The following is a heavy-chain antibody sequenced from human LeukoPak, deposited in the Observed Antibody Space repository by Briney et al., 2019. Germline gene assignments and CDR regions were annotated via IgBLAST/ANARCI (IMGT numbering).Heavy chain of an antibody. CDR3: ARDRYISSWFFDR. J-gene: IGHJ4*02. CDR1: GGSITSNNW. V-gene: IGHV4-4*02. CDR2: VYHSGST. Sequence: PSETLSLTCAVSGGSITSNNWWSWVRQPPGKGLEWIGEVYHSGSTNYHPSLKRRITISVDKSKNQFSLKLSSVTAADTAVYYCARDRYISSWFFDRWGQGTLVTVSS. D-gene: IGHD6-13*01.